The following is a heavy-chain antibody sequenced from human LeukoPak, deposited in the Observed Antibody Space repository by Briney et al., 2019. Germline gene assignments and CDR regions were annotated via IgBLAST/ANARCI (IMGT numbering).Heavy chain of an antibody. Sequence: SETLSLTCTVSGGSISRSAYYWGWIRQPPGKGLEWIGSIYYSGSTYYNPSLKSRVTISVDTSKNQFSLKLSSVTAADTAVYYCATPSAFGESLWGYWGQGTLVTVSS. CDR3: ATPSAFGESLWGY. V-gene: IGHV4-39*01. CDR1: GGSISRSAYY. CDR2: IYYSGST. J-gene: IGHJ4*02. D-gene: IGHD3-10*01.